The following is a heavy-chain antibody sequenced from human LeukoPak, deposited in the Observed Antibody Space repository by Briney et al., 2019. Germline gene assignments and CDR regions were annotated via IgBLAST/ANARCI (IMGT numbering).Heavy chain of an antibody. V-gene: IGHV4-34*01. CDR2: INHSGST. CDR3: ARGLFGDYYFDY. CDR1: GGSFSGYY. D-gene: IGHD2-21*01. J-gene: IGHJ4*02. Sequence: SETLSLTCAVYGGSFSGYYWSWIRQPPGKGLEWIGEINHSGSTNYNPSLKSRVTISVDTSKNQFSLKLSSVTAADTAVYYCARGLFGDYYFDYWGQGTLDTVSS.